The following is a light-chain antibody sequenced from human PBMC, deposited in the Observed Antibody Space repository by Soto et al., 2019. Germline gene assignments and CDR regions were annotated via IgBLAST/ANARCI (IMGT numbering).Light chain of an antibody. J-gene: IGKJ5*01. CDR3: QQYGSSPPIT. CDR2: GAS. CDR1: QSVSSSY. V-gene: IGKV3-20*01. Sequence: EIVLTQAPGTLSLSPGERATLSCRASQSVSSSYLAWYQQKPGQAPRLLIYGASSRSTGIPDRFSGSGSGTHFTLTISCLEPEDFAVSYCQQYGSSPPITFGQGTRLA.